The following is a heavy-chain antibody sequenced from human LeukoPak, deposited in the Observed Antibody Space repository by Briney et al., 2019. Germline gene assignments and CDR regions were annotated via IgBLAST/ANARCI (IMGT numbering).Heavy chain of an antibody. V-gene: IGHV4-61*01. CDR2: IYHSGST. D-gene: IGHD4-17*01. CDR1: GGSVSSGSYY. J-gene: IGHJ4*02. Sequence: SETLSLTCTVSGGSVSSGSYYWSWIRQPPGKGLEWIGYIYHSGSTNYNPSLKSRVTISVDTSKNQFSLKLNSVTAADTAVYYCARDGGARGRDYEFDYWGQGILVTVSS. CDR3: ARDGGARGRDYEFDY.